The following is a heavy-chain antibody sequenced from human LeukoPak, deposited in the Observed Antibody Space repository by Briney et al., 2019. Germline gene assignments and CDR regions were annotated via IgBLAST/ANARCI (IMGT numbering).Heavy chain of an antibody. Sequence: GGSLRLSCAASGFTFSSYAMNWVRQAPGKGLEWISSISGSGDNTYYADSVKGRFTISRHSSKNTLYLQMNSLRAEDTAVYYCAKDDSGWHPLGLDNWGQGTLVTVSS. CDR2: ISGSGDNT. V-gene: IGHV3-23*01. D-gene: IGHD6-19*01. J-gene: IGHJ4*02. CDR3: AKDDSGWHPLGLDN. CDR1: GFTFSSYA.